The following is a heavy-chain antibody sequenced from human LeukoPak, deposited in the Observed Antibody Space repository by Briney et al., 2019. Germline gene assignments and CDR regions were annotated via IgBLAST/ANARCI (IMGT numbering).Heavy chain of an antibody. V-gene: IGHV3-49*04. CDR2: IRRRAYGGAA. D-gene: IGHD3/OR15-3a*01. CDR1: GLAFVDFP. J-gene: IGHJ4*02. Sequence: GGSLRLSCTTSGLAFVDFPISWVRQPAGKRLEWVGFIRRRAYGGAAEYAASVKGRFIISSDDSKGIAYLQMNSLKTEDTAVYDCSRNGLVDVDYWGQGSRVIVSP. CDR3: SRNGLVDVDY.